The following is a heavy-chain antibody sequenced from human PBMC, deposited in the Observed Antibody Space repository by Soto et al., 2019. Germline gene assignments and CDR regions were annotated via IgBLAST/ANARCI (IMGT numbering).Heavy chain of an antibody. J-gene: IGHJ4*02. CDR1: GFTFDNYA. CDR3: AKGSGITRPYYFDQ. V-gene: IGHV3-23*01. Sequence: GGSLSLSCAASGFTFDNYAMSWVRQAPGKGLEWVSAISGSGTSTYYADSVKGRFTISRDSSKNTLYLQMNSLRAEDTATYYCAKGSGITRPYYFDQWAQGTLVTVSS. D-gene: IGHD3-3*01. CDR2: ISGSGTST.